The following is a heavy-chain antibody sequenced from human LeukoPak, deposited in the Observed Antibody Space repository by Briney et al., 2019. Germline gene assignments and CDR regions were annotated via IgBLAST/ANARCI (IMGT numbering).Heavy chain of an antibody. V-gene: IGHV1-8*02. CDR1: GYTFTGYY. CDR2: MSPNSGNT. Sequence: ASVKVSCKASGYTFTGYYMHWVRQATGQGLEWMGWMSPNSGNTGYAQKFQGRVTMTRNTSISTAYMELSSLRSEDTAVYYCARLIAAAGTPLGYWGQGTLVTVSS. CDR3: ARLIAAAGTPLGY. J-gene: IGHJ4*02. D-gene: IGHD6-13*01.